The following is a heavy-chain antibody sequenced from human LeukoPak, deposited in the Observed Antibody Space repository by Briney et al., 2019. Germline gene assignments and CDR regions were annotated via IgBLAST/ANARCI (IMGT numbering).Heavy chain of an antibody. J-gene: IGHJ4*02. CDR2: INPNSGGT. CDR3: AREEIVKGGGGWGTLIDY. D-gene: IGHD6-19*01. CDR1: GYTFTGYY. Sequence: ASVKVSCKASGYTFTGYYMLWVRQAPGQGLEWMGRINPNSGGTNYAQRFQGRVTMTRDTSISTAYMELSRLRSDDTAMYYCAREEIVKGGGGWGTLIDYWGQGTLVTVSS. V-gene: IGHV1-2*06.